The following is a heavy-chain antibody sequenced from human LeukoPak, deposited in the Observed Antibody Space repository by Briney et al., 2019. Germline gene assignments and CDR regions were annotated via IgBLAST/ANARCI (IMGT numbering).Heavy chain of an antibody. D-gene: IGHD1-26*01. Sequence: ASVKVSCKASGYSFTSYGISWVRQAPGQGLEWMGWITPYNGNTNYAQKFQGRVTMTTDTYTSTAYMELRSLRYDDTAVYYCARDGIVGTTGHYYYMDVWAKGTTVTVSS. CDR1: GYSFTSYG. J-gene: IGHJ6*03. CDR2: ITPYNGNT. V-gene: IGHV1-18*01. CDR3: ARDGIVGTTGHYYYMDV.